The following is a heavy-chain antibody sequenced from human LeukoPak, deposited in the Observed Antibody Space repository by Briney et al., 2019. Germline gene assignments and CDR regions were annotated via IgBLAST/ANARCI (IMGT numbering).Heavy chain of an antibody. CDR1: GFTFSTYW. J-gene: IGHJ4*02. CDR2: IKGDESAK. V-gene: IGHV3-7*01. Sequence: GGSLRLSCVASGFTFSTYWMAWVRQAPGKGLEWVANIKGDESAKHQADSVKGRFTISRDNAQNSVYLQMSNLRGEDTAVYYWARDVGGSLDYWGQGTLVTVPS. CDR3: ARDVGGSLDY. D-gene: IGHD1-26*01.